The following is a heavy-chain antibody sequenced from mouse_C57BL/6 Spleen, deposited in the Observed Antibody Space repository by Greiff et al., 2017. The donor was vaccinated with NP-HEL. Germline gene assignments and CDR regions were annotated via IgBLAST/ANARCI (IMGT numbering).Heavy chain of an antibody. J-gene: IGHJ3*01. D-gene: IGHD2-5*01. V-gene: IGHV1-69*01. Sequence: QVQLQQPGAELVMPGASVKLSCKASGYTFTSYWMHWVKQRPGQGLEWIGEIDPSDSYTNYNQKFKGKSTLTVDKSSSTAHMQLSSLTSEDSAVYYCARGGYSKPFAYWGQGTLVTVSA. CDR1: GYTFTSYW. CDR2: IDPSDSYT. CDR3: ARGGYSKPFAY.